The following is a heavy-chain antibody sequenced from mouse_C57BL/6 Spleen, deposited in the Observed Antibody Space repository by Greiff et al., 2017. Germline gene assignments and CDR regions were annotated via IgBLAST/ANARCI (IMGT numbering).Heavy chain of an antibody. Sequence: EVQGVESGGGLVKPGGSLKLSCAASGFTFSSYAMSWVRQTPEKRLEWVATISDGGSYTYYPDNVKGRFTISRDNAKNNLYLQMSHLKSEDTAMYYCARDEDYGNYYYAMDYWGQGTSVTVSS. V-gene: IGHV5-4*01. CDR1: GFTFSSYA. D-gene: IGHD2-1*01. J-gene: IGHJ4*01. CDR3: ARDEDYGNYYYAMDY. CDR2: ISDGGSYT.